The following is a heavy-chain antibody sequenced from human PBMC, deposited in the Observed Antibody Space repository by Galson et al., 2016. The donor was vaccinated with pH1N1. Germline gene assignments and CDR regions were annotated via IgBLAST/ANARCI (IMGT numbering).Heavy chain of an antibody. V-gene: IGHV3-30-3*01. CDR2: TSYDGSNK. J-gene: IGHJ6*02. Sequence: SLRLSCAASGFTFSTYAMHWVRQAPGKGLEWVALTSYDGSNKYYADSVKGRFTISRDNSKNTLYLEMNSLRAEDTAVYYRARETPYSSGWGYYYGMDVWGQGTTVTVSS. CDR3: ARETPYSSGWGYYYGMDV. D-gene: IGHD6-19*01. CDR1: GFTFSTYA.